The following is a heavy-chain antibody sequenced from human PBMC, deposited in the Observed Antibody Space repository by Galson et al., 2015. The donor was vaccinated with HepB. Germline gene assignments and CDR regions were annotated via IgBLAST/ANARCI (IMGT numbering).Heavy chain of an antibody. Sequence: SLRLSCAASGFTFSSYGMHWVRQAPGKGLEWVAVIWYDGSNKYYADSVKGRFTISRDNSKNTLYLQMNSLRAEDTAVYHCAREKVVNYYYYYMDVWGKGTTVTVSS. CDR2: IWYDGSNK. D-gene: IGHD4-23*01. CDR3: AREKVVNYYYYYMDV. V-gene: IGHV3-33*01. CDR1: GFTFSSYG. J-gene: IGHJ6*03.